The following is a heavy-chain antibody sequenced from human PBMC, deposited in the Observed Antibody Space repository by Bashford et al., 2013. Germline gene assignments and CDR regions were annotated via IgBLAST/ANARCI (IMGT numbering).Heavy chain of an antibody. D-gene: IGHD6-13*01. CDR2: ISAYNGNT. V-gene: IGHV1-18*01. J-gene: IGHJ4*02. Sequence: VASVKVSCKASGYTFTSYGISWVRQAPGQGLEWMGWISAYNGNTNYAQKLQGRVTMTTDTSTSTAYMQLNSLRAEDTALYYCARDGIPALGMFDFDYWGQGTLVTVSS. CDR3: ARDGIPALGMFDFDY. CDR1: GYTFTSYG.